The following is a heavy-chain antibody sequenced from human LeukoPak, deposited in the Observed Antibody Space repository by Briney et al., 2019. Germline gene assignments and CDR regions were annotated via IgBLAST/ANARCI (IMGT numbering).Heavy chain of an antibody. D-gene: IGHD3-22*01. Sequence: ASVKVSCKTSGYIFSNYYVTWVRQAPGQGLEWMGWIATYNGDTNYAQNFQDRVTMTTDTSTSTAYMELRSLTSDDTAVYYCARRSEYYYDNRGYAGWGFDHWGQGTLVTVSA. V-gene: IGHV1-18*01. CDR3: ARRSEYYYDNRGYAGWGFDH. CDR2: IATYNGDT. J-gene: IGHJ4*02. CDR1: GYIFSNYY.